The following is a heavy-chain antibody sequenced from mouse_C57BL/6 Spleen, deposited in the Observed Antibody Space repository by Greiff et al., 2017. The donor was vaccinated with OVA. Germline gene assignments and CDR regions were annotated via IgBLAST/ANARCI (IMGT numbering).Heavy chain of an antibody. Sequence: QVQLQQPGTELVKPGASVKLSCKASGYTFTSYWMHWVKQRPGQGLEWIGNINPSNGGTNYNEKFKSKATLTVDKSSSTAYMQLSSLTSEDSAVYDGARGRANWDNFDYWGQGTTLTVSS. CDR2: INPSNGGT. CDR3: ARGRANWDNFDY. D-gene: IGHD4-1*01. V-gene: IGHV1-53*01. CDR1: GYTFTSYW. J-gene: IGHJ2*01.